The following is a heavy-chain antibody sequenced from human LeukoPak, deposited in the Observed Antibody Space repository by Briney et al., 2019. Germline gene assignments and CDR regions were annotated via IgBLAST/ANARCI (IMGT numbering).Heavy chain of an antibody. V-gene: IGHV3-23*01. J-gene: IGHJ4*02. CDR3: AKGLSSSTWADFDY. Sequence: GGSLRLSCAASGFTFNNHAMSWVSQAPGMGLEWVSGISGSDGTTNYADSVKGRFTVSRDNSKNTLYLQMNSLRGEETAVYYCAKGLSSSTWADFDYWGQGTLVTVSS. CDR2: ISGSDGTT. D-gene: IGHD6-13*01. CDR1: GFTFNNHA.